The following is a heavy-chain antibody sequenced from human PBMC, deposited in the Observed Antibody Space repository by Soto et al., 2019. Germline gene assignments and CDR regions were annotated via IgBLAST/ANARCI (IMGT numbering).Heavy chain of an antibody. V-gene: IGHV4-59*08. CDR1: GDSLRSNY. CDR3: VRSEATALDY. Sequence: SETQSLTCNVSGDSLRSNYWSWIRQPPGKGLEWIGYIYSSGSTKYNPSLKSRVIISVDTSKNQFSLKLSSVTAADTAVYYCVRSEATALDYWGQGTLVTVSS. CDR2: IYSSGST. J-gene: IGHJ4*02.